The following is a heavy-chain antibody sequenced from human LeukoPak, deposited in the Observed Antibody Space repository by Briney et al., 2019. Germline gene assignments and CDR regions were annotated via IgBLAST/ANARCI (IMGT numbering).Heavy chain of an antibody. CDR3: ARSASSSSRSAFDI. D-gene: IGHD6-6*01. V-gene: IGHV4-59*07. CDR1: GCSISSYY. CDR2: IYYTGHT. J-gene: IGHJ3*02. Sequence: SDTLSLTCTVSGCSISSYYLRWIRQPPGKGLEWIGYIYYTGHTNYNPSLKSQITISVDTSKNQFSLKLSSVTAAYTAFYYGARSASSSSRSAFDIWGQGTMVTASS.